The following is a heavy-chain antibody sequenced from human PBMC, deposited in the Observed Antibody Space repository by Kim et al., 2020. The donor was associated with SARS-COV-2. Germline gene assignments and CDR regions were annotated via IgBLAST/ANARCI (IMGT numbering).Heavy chain of an antibody. V-gene: IGHV4-39*01. CDR1: GGSISSSSYY. D-gene: IGHD4-17*01. Sequence: SETLSLTCTVSGGSISSSSYYWGWIRQPPGKGLEWIGSIYYSGSTYYNPSLKSRVTISVDTSKNQFSLKLSSVTAADTAVYYCARRQGADYALGLDYWGQGTLVTVSS. CDR3: ARRQGADYALGLDY. CDR2: IYYSGST. J-gene: IGHJ4*02.